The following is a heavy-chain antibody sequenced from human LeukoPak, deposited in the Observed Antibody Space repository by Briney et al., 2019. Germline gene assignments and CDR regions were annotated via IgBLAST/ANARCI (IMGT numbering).Heavy chain of an antibody. CDR2: IYPGDSDT. CDR3: ARRSLPEWAVAGNYFDY. CDR1: GYSFTSYW. V-gene: IGHV5-51*03. J-gene: IGHJ4*02. Sequence: GESLKISCKGSGYSFTSYWIGWVRQMPGKGLEWMGIIYPGDSDTRYSPSFQGQVTISADKSISTAYLQWSSLKASDTAMYYCARRSLPEWAVAGNYFDYWGQGTLVTVSS. D-gene: IGHD6-19*01.